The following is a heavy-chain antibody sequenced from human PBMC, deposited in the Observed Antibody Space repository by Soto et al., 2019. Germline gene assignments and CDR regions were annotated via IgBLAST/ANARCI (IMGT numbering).Heavy chain of an antibody. CDR2: IIPIFGTA. Sequence: GASVKVSCKASGGTFSSYAISWVRQAPGQGLEWMGGIIPIFGTANYAQKFQGRVTITADESTSTAYMELSSLRSEDTAVYYCASSSDPPILPAMVRADAFDISGQGTMVALSS. CDR1: GGTFSSYA. V-gene: IGHV1-69*13. CDR3: ASSSDPPILPAMVRADAFDI. J-gene: IGHJ3*02. D-gene: IGHD5-18*01.